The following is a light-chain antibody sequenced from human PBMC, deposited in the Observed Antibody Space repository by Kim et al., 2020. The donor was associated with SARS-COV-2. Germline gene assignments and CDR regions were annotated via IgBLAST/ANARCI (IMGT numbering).Light chain of an antibody. CDR2: GTS. V-gene: IGKV3-20*01. CDR3: QQYDRPPYT. Sequence: EIVLTQSPGTLSLSPGDRATLSCRASQSVASNHLAWFQQKPGQAPGLLIYGTSSRAPAIPDRFSASGSGTDFTLTISRLEPEDFAIYYCQQYDRPPYTFGQGTKLEI. CDR1: QSVASNH. J-gene: IGKJ2*01.